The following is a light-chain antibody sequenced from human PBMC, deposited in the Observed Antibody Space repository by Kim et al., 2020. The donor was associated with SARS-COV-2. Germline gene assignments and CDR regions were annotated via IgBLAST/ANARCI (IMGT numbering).Light chain of an antibody. CDR3: QSYDSSNIWV. J-gene: IGLJ3*02. Sequence: VIISCTRSGGSFGSNYVQWYQQRPGSAPTTVIYEDDQRLPGVPHRFSGSIDSSSNSASLTISGLKTEDEADYYCQSYDSSNIWVFGGGTKLTVL. V-gene: IGLV6-57*03. CDR2: EDD. CDR1: GGSFGSNY.